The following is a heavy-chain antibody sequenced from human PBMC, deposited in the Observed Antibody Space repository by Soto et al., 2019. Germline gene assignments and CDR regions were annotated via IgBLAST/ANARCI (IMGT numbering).Heavy chain of an antibody. CDR2: LSSDGFGA. CDR1: DFSLSPYW. J-gene: IGHJ4*02. Sequence: GGSLRLSCAASDFSLSPYWMHWVRQVPGRGLEWVARLSSDGFGAAYADSVKGRFFVSRDIARNTLSLQMNSLRADDTAVYYCARDLGGPDYWGRGTSVTVS. D-gene: IGHD3-16*01. CDR3: ARDLGGPDY. V-gene: IGHV3-74*03.